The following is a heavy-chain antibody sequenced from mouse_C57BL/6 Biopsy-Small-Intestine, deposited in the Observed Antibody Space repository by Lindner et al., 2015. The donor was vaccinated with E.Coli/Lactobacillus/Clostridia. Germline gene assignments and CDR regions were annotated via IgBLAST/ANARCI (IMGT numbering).Heavy chain of an antibody. CDR2: IDPSDGET. J-gene: IGHJ1*01. D-gene: IGHD2-3*01. Sequence: VQLQESGAEMVRPGASVKLSCKASGYTFTSYWMHWVKQRPGQGLEWIGKIDPSDGETHYNQKFKDKATLTVGKSSSTAYMQLSSLTSEDSAVYYCTRVYDGYSWYFDVWGAGTTVTVSS. CDR3: TRVYDGYSWYFDV. V-gene: IGHV1-52*01. CDR1: GYTFTSYW.